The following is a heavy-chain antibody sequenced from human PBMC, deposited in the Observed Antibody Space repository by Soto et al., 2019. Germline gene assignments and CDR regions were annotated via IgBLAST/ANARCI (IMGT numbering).Heavy chain of an antibody. CDR2: FDPEDGET. Sequence: GASVKVSCKVSGYTLTELSMHWVRQAPGKGLEWMGGFDPEDGETIYAQKFQGRVTMTEDTSTDTAYMELSSLRSEDTAVYYCATSDHSSSWYPNPFDYWGQGTLVTVSS. D-gene: IGHD6-13*01. V-gene: IGHV1-24*01. CDR3: ATSDHSSSWYPNPFDY. CDR1: GYTLTELS. J-gene: IGHJ4*02.